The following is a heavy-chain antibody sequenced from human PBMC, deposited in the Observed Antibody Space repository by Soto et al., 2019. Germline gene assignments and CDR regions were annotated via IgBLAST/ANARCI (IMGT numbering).Heavy chain of an antibody. CDR3: ARGRYGDY. Sequence: ASVKVSCKASGYTFTSYDINWVRQATGQGLEWMGWMNPNSGNTGYAQKFQGRVTVTRDTSTSTAYMELRSLRSDDTAVYYCARGRYGDYWGQGALVNSPQ. D-gene: IGHD1-1*01. V-gene: IGHV1-8*01. CDR1: GYTFTSYD. CDR2: MNPNSGNT. J-gene: IGHJ4*02.